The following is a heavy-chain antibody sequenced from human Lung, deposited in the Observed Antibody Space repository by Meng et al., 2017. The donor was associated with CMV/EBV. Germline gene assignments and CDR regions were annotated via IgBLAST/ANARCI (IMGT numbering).Heavy chain of an antibody. J-gene: IGHJ6*02. CDR2: ITYSSSYK. Sequence: SCAASGFNFSDYSMNWVRQAPGKGLEWVSSITYSSSYKKYADSVKGRFTISRDNAKNSLFLQMSSLRAEDTAVYYCARRWGASVGVYYYYGMDVWXQGTTVTVSS. D-gene: IGHD2-8*01. CDR3: ARRWGASVGVYYYYGMDV. CDR1: GFNFSDYS. V-gene: IGHV3-21*06.